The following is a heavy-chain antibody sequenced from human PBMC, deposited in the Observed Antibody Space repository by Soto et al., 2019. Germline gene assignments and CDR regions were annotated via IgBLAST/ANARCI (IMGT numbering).Heavy chain of an antibody. Sequence: EVQLVESGGGLVHRGDSQRLSCGDSGFPFNYHWMTWVRQAPGTGLERVANIKPDGSGKYYVESLEGRVTISRDNAKNSVYLQIVSLRAEDSALYYCARARDYLFDYWGQGTLVTVSS. D-gene: IGHD4-17*01. J-gene: IGHJ4*02. CDR2: IKPDGSGK. CDR3: ARARDYLFDY. V-gene: IGHV3-7*01. CDR1: GFPFNYHW.